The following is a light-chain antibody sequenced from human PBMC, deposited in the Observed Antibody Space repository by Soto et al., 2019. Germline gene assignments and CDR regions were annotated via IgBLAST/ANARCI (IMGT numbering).Light chain of an antibody. CDR2: DVS. J-gene: IGLJ2*01. Sequence: QSALTQPASVSGSPGQSITISCTGTSSDVGGYNYVSWYQQPPGKAPKLMIYDVSHRPSGVSNRFSGSKSGNTASLTISGLQAEDEADYYCSSYASSSTLMVFGGGTKLTVL. CDR3: SSYASSSTLMV. V-gene: IGLV2-14*01. CDR1: SSDVGGYNY.